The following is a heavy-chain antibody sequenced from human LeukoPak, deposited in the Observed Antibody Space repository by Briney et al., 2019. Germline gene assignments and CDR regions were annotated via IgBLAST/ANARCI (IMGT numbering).Heavy chain of an antibody. CDR3: ARDIGYGDYGYYYYGMDV. Sequence: GGSLRLSCAASGFTFSSYGMHWVRQAPGKGLEWVAVIWYDGSNKYYADSVKGRFTISRDNSKNTLYLQMNSLRAEDTAVYYCARDIGYGDYGYYYYGMDVWGQGTTVTVSS. J-gene: IGHJ6*02. V-gene: IGHV3-33*08. CDR1: GFTFSSYG. D-gene: IGHD4-17*01. CDR2: IWYDGSNK.